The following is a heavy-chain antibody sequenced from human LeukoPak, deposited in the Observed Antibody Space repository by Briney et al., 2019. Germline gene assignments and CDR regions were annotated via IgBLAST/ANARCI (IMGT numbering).Heavy chain of an antibody. V-gene: IGHV4-31*03. CDR1: GGSISSGGYY. J-gene: IGHJ4*02. CDR2: IYYSGST. CDR3: ARGTYDILTGPLDY. Sequence: NPSETLSLTCTVSGGSISSGGYYWSWIRQHPGKGLEWIGYIYYSGSTYYNPSLKSRVTISVDTSKNQFSLKLSSVTAADTAVYYCARGTYDILTGPLDYWGQGTLVTVSS. D-gene: IGHD3-9*01.